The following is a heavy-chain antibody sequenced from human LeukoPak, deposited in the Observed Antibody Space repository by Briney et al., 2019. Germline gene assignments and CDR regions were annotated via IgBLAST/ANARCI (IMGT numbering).Heavy chain of an antibody. V-gene: IGHV3-74*01. CDR3: IRGVSGYYSYYAMDV. Sequence: GGSLRLSCGASGYSFSSYWMNWVRQVPGKGLVWVSRIKGAGTTTTYADSVKGRFTISRDNAKNTLSLEMDSLRVEDTAVYYCIRGVSGYYSYYAMDVWGQGTTVIVSS. D-gene: IGHD1-26*01. CDR1: GYSFSSYW. CDR2: IKGAGTTT. J-gene: IGHJ6*02.